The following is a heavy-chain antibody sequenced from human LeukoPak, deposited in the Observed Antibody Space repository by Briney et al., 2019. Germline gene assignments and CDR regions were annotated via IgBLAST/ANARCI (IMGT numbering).Heavy chain of an antibody. J-gene: IGHJ3*02. Sequence: SETLSLTCTVSGGSVSSGSYYWSWIRQPPGKGLEWSGYMYYSGSTSYNPSLKSRVTISVDTSKNQFSLKLSSVAAADTAVYYCARDFYYDSSGYYDALDIWGQGTMVTVSS. V-gene: IGHV4-61*01. CDR3: ARDFYYDSSGYYDALDI. D-gene: IGHD3-22*01. CDR1: GGSVSSGSYY. CDR2: MYYSGST.